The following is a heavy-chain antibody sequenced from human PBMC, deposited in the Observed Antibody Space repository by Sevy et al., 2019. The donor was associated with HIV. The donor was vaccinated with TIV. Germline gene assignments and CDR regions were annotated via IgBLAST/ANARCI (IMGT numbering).Heavy chain of an antibody. V-gene: IGHV4-34*01. D-gene: IGHD3-10*01. CDR2: INHSGST. CDR1: GGSFSGYY. J-gene: IGHJ4*02. Sequence: SETLSLTCAVYGGSFSGYYWSWIRQPPGKGLEWIGEINHSGSTNYNPSLKSRVTISVDTSKNQFSLKLSSVTAADTAVYYCARALWFGELSRGYFDYWGQGTLVTVSS. CDR3: ARALWFGELSRGYFDY.